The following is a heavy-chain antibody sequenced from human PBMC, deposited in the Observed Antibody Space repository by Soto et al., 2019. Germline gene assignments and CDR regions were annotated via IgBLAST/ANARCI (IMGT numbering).Heavy chain of an antibody. D-gene: IGHD6-19*01. Sequence: PGGSTRLSRAASWLPFFSYAMSWVRQAPGKGLEWVSAISGSGGSTYYADSVKGRFTISRDNSKNTLYLQMNSLRAEDTAVYYCAKGISSGWSIDYWGQGTLVTVSS. CDR3: AKGISSGWSIDY. J-gene: IGHJ4*02. CDR1: WLPFFSYA. CDR2: ISGSGGST. V-gene: IGHV3-23*01.